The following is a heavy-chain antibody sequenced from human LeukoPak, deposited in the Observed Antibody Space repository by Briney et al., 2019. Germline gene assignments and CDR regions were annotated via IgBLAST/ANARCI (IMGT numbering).Heavy chain of an antibody. CDR2: IRYDGSNE. J-gene: IGHJ4*02. CDR3: ARDLGIFGDFDY. CDR1: GFRFSNFG. D-gene: IGHD3-3*01. V-gene: IGHV3-30*02. Sequence: GGSPRLSCTTSGFRFSNFGMHWVRQAPDKGLEWLAFIRYDGSNEYSADSVKGRFTISRDNSRNTLFLQMDSLRSEDTAVYYCARDLGIFGDFDYWGQGTLVIVSS.